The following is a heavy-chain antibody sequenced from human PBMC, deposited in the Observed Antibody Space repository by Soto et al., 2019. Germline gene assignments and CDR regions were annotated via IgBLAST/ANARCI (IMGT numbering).Heavy chain of an antibody. CDR1: GGSISSSGSY. Sequence: QLQLQESGPGLVKPSETLSLTCSVSGGSISSSGSYWGWIRQPPGKGLQWIGSIDYAGNTYYNPSLRSRLIISSDSSNNQFSVKLTSVTAADTAVFFCARQYNFWGQGTLVTVSS. CDR2: IDYAGNT. CDR3: ARQYNF. V-gene: IGHV4-39*01. J-gene: IGHJ4*02. D-gene: IGHD5-18*01.